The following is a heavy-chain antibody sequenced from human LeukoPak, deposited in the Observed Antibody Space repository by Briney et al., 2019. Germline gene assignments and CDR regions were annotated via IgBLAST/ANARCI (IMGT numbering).Heavy chain of an antibody. V-gene: IGHV3-21*01. CDR1: GFTFSSYS. CDR2: ISSSSSYI. D-gene: IGHD3-16*01. J-gene: IGHJ4*02. CDR3: ARLGEAPRCFDY. Sequence: PGGSLRLSCAASGFTFSSYSMNWVRQAPGKGLEWVSSISSSSSYIYYADSVKGRFTISRDNAKNSLYLQMNSLRAEDTAVYYCARLGEAPRCFDYWGQGTLVTVSS.